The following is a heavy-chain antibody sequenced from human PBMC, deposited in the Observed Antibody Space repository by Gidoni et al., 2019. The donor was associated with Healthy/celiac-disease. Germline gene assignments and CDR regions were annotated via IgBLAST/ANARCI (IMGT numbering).Heavy chain of an antibody. V-gene: IGHV1-69*06. CDR3: ARDRGHSLLFDY. J-gene: IGHJ4*02. CDR2: IIPIFGTA. Sequence: QVQLVQSGAEVKKPGSSVKVSCKASGGTFSSYAISWVRQAPGRGLEWMGGIIPIFGTANYVQKFQVRVTITADKSTSTAYMELSSLRSEDTAVYYCARDRGHSLLFDYWGQGTLVTVSS. D-gene: IGHD3-10*01. CDR1: GGTFSSYA.